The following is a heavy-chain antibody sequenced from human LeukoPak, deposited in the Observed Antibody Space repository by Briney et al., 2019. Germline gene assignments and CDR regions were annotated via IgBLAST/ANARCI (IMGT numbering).Heavy chain of an antibody. Sequence: GGSLRLSCAASGFSFSVYWMHWVRQAPGKGPVWVSRIKTDGSITDYADFVKGRFTISRDNAKNTLYLQMNSLRAEDTAVYYCARVGTSGGEPGSLDYWGQGTLVTVSS. CDR1: GFSFSVYW. CDR3: ARVGTSGGEPGSLDY. D-gene: IGHD3-10*01. V-gene: IGHV3-74*01. J-gene: IGHJ4*02. CDR2: IKTDGSIT.